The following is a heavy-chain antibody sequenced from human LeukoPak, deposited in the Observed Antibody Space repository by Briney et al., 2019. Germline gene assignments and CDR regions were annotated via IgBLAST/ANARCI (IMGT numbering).Heavy chain of an antibody. V-gene: IGHV3-20*04. CDR2: INWNGGST. CDR3: ARANYYASGSPSSFDY. CDR1: GFTFSNYA. Sequence: PGGSLRLSCEVSGFTFSNYAMNWVRQAPGKGREWVSGINWNGGSTGYADSVKGRFTISRDNAKNSLYLQMNSLRAEDTAFYYCARANYYASGSPSSFDYWGQGTLVTVSS. D-gene: IGHD3-10*01. J-gene: IGHJ4*02.